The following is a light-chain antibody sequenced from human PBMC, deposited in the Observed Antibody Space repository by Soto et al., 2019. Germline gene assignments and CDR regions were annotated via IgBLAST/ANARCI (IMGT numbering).Light chain of an antibody. Sequence: QSALTQPASASGSPGQAITISCTGTSSDVGGYNYVSWYQQHPGKAPKLLIYEVNNRPSGVSNRFSGSKSGNTASLTISGLPAEDEADYYCSSYTRSSTVIFGGGTKLTVL. CDR2: EVN. J-gene: IGLJ2*01. V-gene: IGLV2-14*01. CDR3: SSYTRSSTVI. CDR1: SSDVGGYNY.